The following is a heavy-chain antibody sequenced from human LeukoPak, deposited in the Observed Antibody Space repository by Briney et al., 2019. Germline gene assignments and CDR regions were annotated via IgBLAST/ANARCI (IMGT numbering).Heavy chain of an antibody. D-gene: IGHD6-6*01. V-gene: IGHV3-21*01. J-gene: IGHJ4*01. CDR3: AREGTYGQYNSSPFDY. CDR1: VFTFSPYS. CDR2: ITSSSSYI. Sequence: GGSLRLSCAASVFTFSPYSMNWVRQAPGKGLEWVSSITSSSSYIYYADSVRGRFTISRDNAKNTLYLQMNSLRAEDTAVYYGAREGTYGQYNSSPFDYWGQGTLVTVSS.